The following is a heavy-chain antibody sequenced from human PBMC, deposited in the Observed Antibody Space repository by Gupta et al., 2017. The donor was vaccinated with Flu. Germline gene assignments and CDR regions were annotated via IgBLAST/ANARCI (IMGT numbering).Heavy chain of an antibody. CDR1: GFPFSRVN. CDR3: AGVGYGSPSEPGPLDY. J-gene: IGHJ4*01. D-gene: IGHD6-6*01. V-gene: IGHV3-21*01. CDR2: ISAGSDYK. Sequence: EVQLVVSGGGLVKPGASLRLSCAPSGFPFSRVNISWVRHAPGRGREWVSFISAGSDYKYYADAVKDRFTISRDNAKNSLYLQMNSLRAEDTAVDDCAGVGYGSPSEPGPLDYWGRGTLVTVSS.